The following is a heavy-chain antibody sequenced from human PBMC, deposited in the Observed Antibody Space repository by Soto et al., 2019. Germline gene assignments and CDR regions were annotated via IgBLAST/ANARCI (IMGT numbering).Heavy chain of an antibody. D-gene: IGHD2-15*01. V-gene: IGHV3-33*01. J-gene: IGHJ6*02. CDR2: IWSDGSNK. CDR3: ARESCRGGSCHSPYYYYYGMDV. CDR1: GFTFSSYG. Sequence: QVQVVESGGGVVQPGRSLRLSCAASGFTFSSYGMHWVRQAPGKGLEWVAVIWSDGSNKYYADSLKGRFIVSRDNSKNTLYLQMNSLRAEDTAVYYCARESCRGGSCHSPYYYYYGMDVWGQGTTVIVS.